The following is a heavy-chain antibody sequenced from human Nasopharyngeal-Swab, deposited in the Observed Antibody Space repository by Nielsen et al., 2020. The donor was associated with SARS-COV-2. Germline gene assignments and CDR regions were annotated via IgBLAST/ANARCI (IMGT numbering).Heavy chain of an antibody. D-gene: IGHD1-26*01. CDR3: ARVRVGTTNFDY. CDR1: GFTFTSYA. V-gene: IGHV3-30-3*01. J-gene: IGHJ4*02. CDR2: ISYDGSNK. Sequence: GESLKISCAASGFTFTSYAMHWVRQAPGQGLEWMAVISYDGSNKYYADSVKGRFTISRGNSKNTLYLQMNSLRAEDTAVYYCARVRVGTTNFDYWGQGTLVTVSS.